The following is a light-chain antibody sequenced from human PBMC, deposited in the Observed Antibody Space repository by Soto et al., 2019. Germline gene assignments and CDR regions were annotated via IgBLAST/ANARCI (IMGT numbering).Light chain of an antibody. CDR3: MQALQTPLYS. V-gene: IGKV2-28*01. CDR1: QSLLHANGYNY. J-gene: IGKJ2*03. CDR2: LGS. Sequence: EIVMTQSPLSLPVTPGEPASISCRSSQSLLHANGYNYLDWYLQKPGQSTQLVCYLGSHRASGVPDRFSGSGSGTDFTLNISRVEAEDVGIYYCMQALQTPLYSFGQGTKLEIK.